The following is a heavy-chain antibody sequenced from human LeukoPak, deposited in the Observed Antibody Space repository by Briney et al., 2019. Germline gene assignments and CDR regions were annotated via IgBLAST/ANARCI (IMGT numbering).Heavy chain of an antibody. CDR1: GFTFSSYG. D-gene: IGHD5-18*01. V-gene: IGHV3-30*03. CDR2: ISYDGSNK. Sequence: GGSLRLSCEASGFTFSSYGMHWVRQAPGKGLEWVAVISYDGSNKYYADSVKGRFTISRDNSKNTLYLQMNSLRAEDTAVYYCARVGMVYSYGSPVDYWGQGTLVTVSS. J-gene: IGHJ4*02. CDR3: ARVGMVYSYGSPVDY.